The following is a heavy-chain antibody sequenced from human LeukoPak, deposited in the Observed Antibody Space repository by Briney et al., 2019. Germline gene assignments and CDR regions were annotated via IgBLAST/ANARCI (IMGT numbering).Heavy chain of an antibody. CDR3: AGDYGGFEGVMDV. V-gene: IGHV4-59*08. D-gene: IGHD4-23*01. J-gene: IGHJ6*02. Sequence: PSETLSLTCTVSGVSMSACYWMWIRQPQGKGLEWIGYIHYSGSTNYNPSLRSRVTISVDTSKNQFSLKLSAVTAADTAVYYCAGDYGGFEGVMDVWGQGITVTVSS. CDR2: IHYSGST. CDR1: GVSMSACY.